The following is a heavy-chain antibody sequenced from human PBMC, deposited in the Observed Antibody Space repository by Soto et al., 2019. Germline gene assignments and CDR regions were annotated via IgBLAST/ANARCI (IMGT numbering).Heavy chain of an antibody. J-gene: IGHJ6*02. D-gene: IGHD2-15*01. CDR2: IIPILGIA. Sequence: QVQLVQSGAEVKKPGSSVKVSCKASGGTFSSYTISWVRQAPGQGLEWMGRIIPILGIANYAQKFQGRVTLTAVKSTSTAYMERSSLRSEDTAVYYCARDLGDIVVVVAATDYYYGMDVWGQGTTVTVSS. CDR3: ARDLGDIVVVVAATDYYYGMDV. CDR1: GGTFSSYT. V-gene: IGHV1-69*08.